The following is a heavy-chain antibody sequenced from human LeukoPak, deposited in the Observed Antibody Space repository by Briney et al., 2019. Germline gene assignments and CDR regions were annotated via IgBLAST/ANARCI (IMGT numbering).Heavy chain of an antibody. V-gene: IGHV3-9*01. D-gene: IGHD1-26*01. J-gene: IGHJ4*02. CDR3: AKARGGSSLLPVDY. CDR1: GFTFDDYA. Sequence: QAGRSLRLSCAASGFTFDDYAMHWVRHAPGKGLEWVSGISWNSGSIGYADSVKGRFTISRDNAKNSLYLQMNSLRAEDTAVYYCAKARGGSSLLPVDYWGQGTLVTVSS. CDR2: ISWNSGSI.